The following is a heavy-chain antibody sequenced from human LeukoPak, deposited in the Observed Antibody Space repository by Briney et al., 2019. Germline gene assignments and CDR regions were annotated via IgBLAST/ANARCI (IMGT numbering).Heavy chain of an antibody. J-gene: IGHJ5*02. CDR3: ARHGGITIFGVVIGFDP. D-gene: IGHD3-3*01. CDR2: IYYSGYT. CDR1: GGSISSYY. V-gene: IGHV4-59*08. Sequence: SETLSLTCAVSGGSISSYYWSWIRQPPGKGLEWIGYIYYSGYTSYNPSLKSRVTISVDTSKNQFSLKLSSVTAADTAVYYCARHGGITIFGVVIGFDPWGQGTLVTVSS.